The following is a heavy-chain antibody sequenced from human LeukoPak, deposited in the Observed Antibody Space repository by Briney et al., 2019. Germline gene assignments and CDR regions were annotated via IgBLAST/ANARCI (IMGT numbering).Heavy chain of an antibody. CDR1: GYTFTSYG. D-gene: IGHD3-22*01. CDR2: ISAYNGNT. J-gene: IGHJ4*02. CDR3: ARDPGYYDSSGYPTRYLSPLDY. V-gene: IGHV1-18*01. Sequence: ASVKVSCKASGYTFTSYGISWVRQAPGQGLEWMGWISAYNGNTNYAQKLQGRVTMTTDTSTSTAYMELRSLRSDDTAVYYCARDPGYYDSSGYPTRYLSPLDYWGQGTLVTVSS.